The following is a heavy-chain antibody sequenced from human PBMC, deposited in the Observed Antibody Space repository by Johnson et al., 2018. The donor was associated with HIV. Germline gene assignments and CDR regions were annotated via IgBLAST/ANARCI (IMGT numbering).Heavy chain of an antibody. CDR1: GFTFSSYW. D-gene: IGHD6-19*01. V-gene: IGHV3-30*03. CDR2: ISYDGSNK. Sequence: QVQLVESGGGLVQPGGSLRLSCAASGFTFSSYWMHWVRQAPGKGLEWVAVISYDGSNKYYADSVKGRFTISRDNSKNTLYLQMNSLRAEDTAVYYCARVSSSTISVAGNPFDIWGQGTMVTVSS. J-gene: IGHJ3*02. CDR3: ARVSSSTISVAGNPFDI.